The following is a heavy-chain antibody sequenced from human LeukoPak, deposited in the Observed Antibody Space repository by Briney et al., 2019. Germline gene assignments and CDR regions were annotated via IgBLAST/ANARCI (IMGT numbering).Heavy chain of an antibody. CDR3: ARAPNYYDSSEEAFDI. Sequence: ASVKVSCKASGYTFTGYYMHWVRQAPGQGLEWMGWINPNSGGTNYAQKLQGRVTMTRDPSISTAYMELSRLRSDDTAVYYCARAPNYYDSSEEAFDIWGQGTMVTVSS. CDR2: INPNSGGT. V-gene: IGHV1-2*02. D-gene: IGHD3-22*01. J-gene: IGHJ3*02. CDR1: GYTFTGYY.